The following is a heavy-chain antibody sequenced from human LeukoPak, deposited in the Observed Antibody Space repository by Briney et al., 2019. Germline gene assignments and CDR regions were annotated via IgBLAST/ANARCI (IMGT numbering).Heavy chain of an antibody. V-gene: IGHV1-2*02. Sequence: ASVKVSCKASGYTFTGYYMHWVRQAPGQGLEWMGWINPNSGGTNYAQKFQGRATMTRDTSISTAYMELSRLRSDDTAVYYCARGGGYSGSYYSDWFDPWGQGTLVTVSS. D-gene: IGHD1-26*01. CDR3: ARGGGYSGSYYSDWFDP. CDR2: INPNSGGT. J-gene: IGHJ5*02. CDR1: GYTFTGYY.